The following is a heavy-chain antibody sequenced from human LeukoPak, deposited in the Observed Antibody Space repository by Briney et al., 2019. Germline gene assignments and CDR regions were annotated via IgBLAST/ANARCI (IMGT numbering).Heavy chain of an antibody. V-gene: IGHV3-53*01. Sequence: GGSLRLSCAASGFAVSSNYLSWVRQAPGKGLECVSVIYSGGNTYYADSVKGRFTISRDNSKNTLFLQMNSLRAEDTAVYYCAKDSGWFRFDYWGQGTLVTVSS. CDR1: GFAVSSNY. J-gene: IGHJ4*02. CDR2: IYSGGNT. D-gene: IGHD6-13*01. CDR3: AKDSGWFRFDY.